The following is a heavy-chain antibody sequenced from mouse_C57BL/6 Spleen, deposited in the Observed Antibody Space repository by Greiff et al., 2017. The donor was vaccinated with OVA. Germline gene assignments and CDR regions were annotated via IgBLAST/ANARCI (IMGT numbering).Heavy chain of an antibody. J-gene: IGHJ2*01. V-gene: IGHV5-4*01. CDR3: ARDPYYGSSYYYFDY. D-gene: IGHD1-1*01. CDR1: GFTFSSYA. CDR2: ISDGGSYT. Sequence: EVHLVESGGGLVKPGGSLKLSCAASGFTFSSYAMSWVRQTPEKRLEWVATISDGGSYTYYPDNVKGRFTISRDNAKNNLYLQMSHLKSEDTAMYYCARDPYYGSSYYYFDYWGQGTTLTVSS.